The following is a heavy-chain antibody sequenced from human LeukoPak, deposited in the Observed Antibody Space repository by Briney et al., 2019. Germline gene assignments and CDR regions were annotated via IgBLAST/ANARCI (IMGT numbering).Heavy chain of an antibody. CDR2: IYITGST. CDR1: SGSFSSYY. J-gene: IGHJ4*02. CDR3: ARGRGYYQDY. D-gene: IGHD3-22*01. V-gene: IGHV4-4*07. Sequence: PSETLSLTCTVSSGSFSSYYWNWIRQPAGKGLEWIGRIYITGSTNYNPSLKSRVTMSVDTSKNQFSLKLSSVTAADTAVYYCARGRGYYQDYWGQGTLDTVSS.